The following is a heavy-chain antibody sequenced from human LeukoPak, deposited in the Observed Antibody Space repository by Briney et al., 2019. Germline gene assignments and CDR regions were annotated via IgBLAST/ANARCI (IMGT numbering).Heavy chain of an antibody. CDR2: ISSSSTTV. CDR1: GFTFSRYT. V-gene: IGHV3-48*01. D-gene: IGHD1-26*01. Sequence: PGGSLRLACAASGFTFSRYTMNWVRRAPGKGLEWISDISSSSTTVHYADSVKGRFTISRDNAKSSLYLQMNNLRAEDTAVYYCARDPREGGLPYFDCWGLGTLVTVSS. J-gene: IGHJ4*02. CDR3: ARDPREGGLPYFDC.